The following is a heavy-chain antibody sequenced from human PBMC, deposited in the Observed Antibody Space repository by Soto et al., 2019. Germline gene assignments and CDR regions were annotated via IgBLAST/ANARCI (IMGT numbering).Heavy chain of an antibody. Sequence: PGGSLRLSCAASGFTFSSYSMNWVRQAPGKGLEWVSSISSSSSYIYYADSVKGRFTISRDNAKNSLYLQMNSLRAEDTAVYYCARVGAARRLNWFDPWGQGTLVTVSS. V-gene: IGHV3-21*01. J-gene: IGHJ5*02. CDR2: ISSSSSYI. CDR3: ARVGAARRLNWFDP. D-gene: IGHD6-6*01. CDR1: GFTFSSYS.